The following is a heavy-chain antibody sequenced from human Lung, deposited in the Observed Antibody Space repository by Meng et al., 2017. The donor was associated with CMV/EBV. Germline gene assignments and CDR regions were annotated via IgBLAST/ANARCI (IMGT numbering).Heavy chain of an antibody. J-gene: IGHJ4*03. CDR3: VRAYYYGGSYFWGFDF. CDR1: GFTFGDYG. CDR2: LNGNGRSL. Sequence: GESXKISCAASGFTFGDYGMDWVRQAPGKGLEWVSDLNGNGRSLGYADSVKGRFTISRDNDKKSLYLQMNRLRAEDTAFYYCVRAYYYGGSYFWGFDFWGQGNLVTFSS. D-gene: IGHD3-10*01. V-gene: IGHV3-20*04.